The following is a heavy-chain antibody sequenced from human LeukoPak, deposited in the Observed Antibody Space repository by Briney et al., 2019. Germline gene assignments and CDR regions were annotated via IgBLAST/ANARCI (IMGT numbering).Heavy chain of an antibody. Sequence: GGSLRLSCAASGFIFSSYGMYWVRQAPGKGLEWVAFIRYDGSSEYYADSVKGRFTISRDNSKNTLYLQMNSLRAEDTAVYYCAKSFGWSNYYYAFDIWGQGTMVTVSS. V-gene: IGHV3-30*02. CDR2: IRYDGSSE. CDR1: GFIFSSYG. D-gene: IGHD3-3*01. CDR3: AKSFGWSNYYYAFDI. J-gene: IGHJ3*02.